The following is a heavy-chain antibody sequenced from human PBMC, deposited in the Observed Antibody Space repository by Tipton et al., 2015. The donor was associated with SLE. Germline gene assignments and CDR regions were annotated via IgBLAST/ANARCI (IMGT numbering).Heavy chain of an antibody. Sequence: TLSLTCTVSGGSISSGGYYWTWIRQLPGKGLEWIGYIYYSGNTYYNPSLGSRLTISVDTSKAQFSLRLTSVTAADTAVYYGARATDWNLSPDVWGKGTTVTVSS. CDR1: GGSISSGGYY. CDR3: ARATDWNLSPDV. J-gene: IGHJ6*04. D-gene: IGHD1-7*01. CDR2: IYYSGNT. V-gene: IGHV4-31*03.